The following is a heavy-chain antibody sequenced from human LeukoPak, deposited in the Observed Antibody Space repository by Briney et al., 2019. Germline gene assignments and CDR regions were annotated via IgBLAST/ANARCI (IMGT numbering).Heavy chain of an antibody. V-gene: IGHV1-69*13. CDR2: IIPIFGTA. J-gene: IGHJ4*02. CDR1: GGTFSSYA. Sequence: SVTVSFKASGGTFSSYAISWVRQAPGQGLEWMGGIIPIFGTANYAQKFQGRVTITADESTSTAYMELSSLRSEDTAVYYCARLYCSGGSCYPSDYWGQGTLVTVSS. CDR3: ARLYCSGGSCYPSDY. D-gene: IGHD2-15*01.